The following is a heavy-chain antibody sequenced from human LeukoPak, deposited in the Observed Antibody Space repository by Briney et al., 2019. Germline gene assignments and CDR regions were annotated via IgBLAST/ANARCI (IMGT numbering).Heavy chain of an antibody. J-gene: IGHJ5*02. V-gene: IGHV1-69*04. CDR3: ARDKCGGDCYNWFDP. CDR1: GGTFSSYA. CDR2: IIPIIGIA. Sequence: ASVKVSCKASGGTFSSYAISWVRQAPGQGLEWMGRIIPIIGIANYAQKFQGRVTITADKSTSTAYMELSSLRSEDTAVYYCARDKCGGDCYNWFDPWGQGTLVTVSS. D-gene: IGHD2-21*02.